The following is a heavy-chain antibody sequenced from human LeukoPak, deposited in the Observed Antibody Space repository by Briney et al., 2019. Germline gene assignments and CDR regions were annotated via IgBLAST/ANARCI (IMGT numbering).Heavy chain of an antibody. Sequence: PGGSLRLSCAASGFTFSSCAMSWVRQAPGKGLEWVSAISGGGGGSTYYADSVKGRFTISRDNSKNTLYLQMNSLRAEDTAVYYCAKGGYSYASNFDDWGQGTLVTVSS. CDR3: AKGGYSYASNFDD. V-gene: IGHV3-23*01. CDR1: GFTFSSCA. CDR2: ISGGGGGST. D-gene: IGHD5-18*01. J-gene: IGHJ4*02.